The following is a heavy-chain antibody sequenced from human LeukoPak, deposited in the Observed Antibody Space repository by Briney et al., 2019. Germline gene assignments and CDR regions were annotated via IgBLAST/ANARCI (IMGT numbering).Heavy chain of an antibody. CDR1: GFTFSSYS. Sequence: GGSLRLSCADSGFTFSSYSMNWVRQAPGKGLEWVSSISSSSSYIYYADSVKGRFTISRDNAKNSLYLQMNSLRAEDTAVYYCARPGIAAAGGPYYYYMDVWGKGTTVTVSS. J-gene: IGHJ6*03. D-gene: IGHD6-13*01. V-gene: IGHV3-21*01. CDR2: ISSSSSYI. CDR3: ARPGIAAAGGPYYYYMDV.